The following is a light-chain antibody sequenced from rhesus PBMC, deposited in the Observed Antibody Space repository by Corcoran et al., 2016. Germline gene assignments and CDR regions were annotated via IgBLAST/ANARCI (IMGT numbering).Light chain of an antibody. CDR1: SSDIGSYNH. Sequence: QSAPPPPPSMSGAPGQSVTISFTGPSSDIGSYNHVSGYQQHPGKVPRLMIFGVNYRPSGVSDRFSGSKSGNTASLTISGLQAEDDADYYCCSYTSSSAYIFGTGTRLTVL. V-gene: IGLV2S7*01. CDR3: CSYTSSSAYI. CDR2: GVN. J-gene: IGLJ1*01.